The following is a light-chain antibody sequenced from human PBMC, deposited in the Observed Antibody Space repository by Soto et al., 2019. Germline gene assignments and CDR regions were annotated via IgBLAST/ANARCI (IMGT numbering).Light chain of an antibody. V-gene: IGLV2-14*01. Sequence: QSVLTQPASGSGSPGQSITISCTGTSSDVGAYNYVSWYQQYPGKAPKLMIHEVSKRPSGVSNRFSGSKSGNTASLTISGLQAEDEADYYCSSYTSSTTPHVFGTGTKVTVL. J-gene: IGLJ1*01. CDR2: EVS. CDR1: SSDVGAYNY. CDR3: SSYTSSTTPHV.